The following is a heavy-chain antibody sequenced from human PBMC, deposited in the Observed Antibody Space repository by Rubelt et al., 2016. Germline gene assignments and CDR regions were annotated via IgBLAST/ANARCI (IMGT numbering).Heavy chain of an antibody. Sequence: QVQLVQSGAEVKKPGASVKVSCKASGYTFTSYGISWVRQAPGQGLEWMGWISAYNGNTNYAQKLQGRVTMTTATSPSTAYMELRGLRSDDPAVYYCARDRTWLVPGLDAFDIWGQGKMVTVSS. V-gene: IGHV1-18*01. CDR2: ISAYNGNT. J-gene: IGHJ3*02. CDR3: ARDRTWLVPGLDAFDI. CDR1: GYTFTSYG. D-gene: IGHD6-19*01.